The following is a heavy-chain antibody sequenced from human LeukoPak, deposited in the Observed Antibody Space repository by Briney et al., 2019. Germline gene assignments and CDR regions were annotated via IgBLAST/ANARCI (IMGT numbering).Heavy chain of an antibody. CDR1: GFTFDDYA. D-gene: IGHD3-10*01. V-gene: IGHV3-43D*03. CDR3: AKDTVGYGSGSYPDY. Sequence: GGPLRLSCAASGFTFDDYAMHWVRQAPGKGLEWVSLISWDGGSTYYADSVKGRFTISRDNSKNSLYLQMNSLRAEDTALYYCAKDTVGYGSGSYPDYWGQGTLVTVSS. CDR2: ISWDGGST. J-gene: IGHJ4*02.